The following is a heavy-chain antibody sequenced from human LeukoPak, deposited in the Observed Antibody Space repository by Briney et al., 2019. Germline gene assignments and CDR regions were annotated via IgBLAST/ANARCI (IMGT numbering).Heavy chain of an antibody. CDR1: GGSITSSSYY. V-gene: IGHV4-39*02. CDR3: ARERNGQIDY. D-gene: IGHD1-1*01. CDR2: IYYSGST. J-gene: IGHJ4*02. Sequence: SETLSLTCTVFGGSITSSSYYWGWIRQPPGKGLEWIGSIYYSGSTYYNPSLKSRVTISVDTSKNQFSLKLSSVTAADTAVYYCARERNGQIDYWGQGTLVTVSS.